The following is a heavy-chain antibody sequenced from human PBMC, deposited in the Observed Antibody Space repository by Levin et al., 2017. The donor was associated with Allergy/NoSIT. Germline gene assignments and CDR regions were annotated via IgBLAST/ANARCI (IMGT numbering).Heavy chain of an antibody. CDR1: GYTFTSYY. V-gene: IGHV1-46*01. D-gene: IGHD3-9*01. J-gene: IGHJ5*02. CDR2: INPSGGST. CDR3: ARGPYYDILTGYYSGAFDP. Sequence: ASVKVSCKASGYTFTSYYMHWVRQAPGQGLEWMGIINPSGGSTSYAQKFQGRVTMTRDTSTSTVYMELSSLRSEDTAVYYCARGPYYDILTGYYSGAFDPWGQGTLVTVSS.